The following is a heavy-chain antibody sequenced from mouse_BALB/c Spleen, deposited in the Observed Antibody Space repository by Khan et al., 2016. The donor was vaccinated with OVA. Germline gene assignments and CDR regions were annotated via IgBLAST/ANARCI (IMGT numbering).Heavy chain of an antibody. Sequence: VXLQQSGPDLVKPGASVKMSCKASGYSFTGYYMNWVKQSHGKSLECIGRVNPNTGNTSYNQKFKGKAILIVDTSSSTAYMELRNLTSEDSAVYYCARGYDFFAYWGQGTLVTVSA. CDR1: GYSFTGYY. V-gene: IGHV1-26*01. CDR3: ARGYDFFAY. J-gene: IGHJ3*01. D-gene: IGHD2-12*01. CDR2: VNPNTGNT.